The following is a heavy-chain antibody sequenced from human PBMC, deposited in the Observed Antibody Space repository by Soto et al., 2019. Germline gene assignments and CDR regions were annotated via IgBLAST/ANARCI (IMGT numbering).Heavy chain of an antibody. CDR2: IYDSGST. V-gene: IGHV4-59*08. CDR3: ARRWGDAFDI. J-gene: IGHJ3*02. Sequence: QVQLQESGPGLVKPSETLSLTCTVSGGSISSYYWSWIRQPPGKGLEWIGYIYDSGSTNYNPSLKSRVTITVDASKNRLSLKLSSVTAADTAVYYCARRWGDAFDIWGQGTMVTVSS. D-gene: IGHD3-16*01. CDR1: GGSISSYY.